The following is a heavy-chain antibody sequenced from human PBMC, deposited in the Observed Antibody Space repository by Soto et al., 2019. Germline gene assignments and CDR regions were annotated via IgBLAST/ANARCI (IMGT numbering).Heavy chain of an antibody. V-gene: IGHV1-2*02. CDR1: GYIFTDYY. D-gene: IGHD2-15*01. CDR2: INAKSGNP. CDR3: ASEDCRNNCLKGFGY. Sequence: GASVKVSCKASGYIFTDYYLHCVRQAPGQGFEWVGGINAKSGNPKYVPKFQGRVTVTRDTSTSTVYMELNRLTSDDTAVYFCASEDCRNNCLKGFGYWGQGTLVTVSS. J-gene: IGHJ4*02.